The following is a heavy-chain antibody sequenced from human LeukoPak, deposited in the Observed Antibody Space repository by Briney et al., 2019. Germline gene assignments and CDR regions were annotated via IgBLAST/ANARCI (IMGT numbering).Heavy chain of an antibody. Sequence: GGSLRLSCVASGFTFSNHNMHWVRQAPGKGLEWVAVISYDGNNEFYADSVRGRFSISRDTSKNTLYLQMNSLRPEDTAIYYCARGGANTNAFDFWGQGTMVTVSS. D-gene: IGHD1-26*01. CDR3: ARGGANTNAFDF. CDR2: ISYDGNNE. CDR1: GFTFSNHN. V-gene: IGHV3-30-3*01. J-gene: IGHJ3*01.